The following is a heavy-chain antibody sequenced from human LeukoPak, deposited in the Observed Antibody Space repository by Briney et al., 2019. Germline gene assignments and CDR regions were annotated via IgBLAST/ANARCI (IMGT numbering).Heavy chain of an antibody. Sequence: GGSLRLSCAASGFTFSGYAMSWVRQAPGKGLEWVSAISGSGGSTYYADSVKGRFTISRDNSKNTLYLQMNSLRAEDTAVCYCAKTRRTTMVRGAKGWFDPWGQGTLVTVSS. CDR2: ISGSGGST. CDR1: GFTFSGYA. CDR3: AKTRRTTMVRGAKGWFDP. D-gene: IGHD3-10*01. J-gene: IGHJ5*02. V-gene: IGHV3-23*01.